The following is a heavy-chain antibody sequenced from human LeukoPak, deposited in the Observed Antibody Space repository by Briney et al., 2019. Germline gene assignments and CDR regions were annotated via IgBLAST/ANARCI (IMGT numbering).Heavy chain of an antibody. D-gene: IGHD3-10*01. V-gene: IGHV1-8*03. CDR2: MNPNSGNT. Sequence: ASVKVSCKASGYTFTSYDINWARQATGQGLEWMGWMNPNSGNTGYAQKFQGRVTITRNTSISTAYMELSSLRSEDTAVYYCARWKGRSDEGWAFDIWGQGTMVTVSS. CDR1: GYTFTSYD. CDR3: ARWKGRSDEGWAFDI. J-gene: IGHJ3*02.